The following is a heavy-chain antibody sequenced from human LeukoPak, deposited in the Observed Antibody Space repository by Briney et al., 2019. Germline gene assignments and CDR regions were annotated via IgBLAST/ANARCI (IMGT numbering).Heavy chain of an antibody. CDR1: GGSIRTYY. CDR3: ARQGANGLSYYYYYMDV. J-gene: IGHJ6*03. Sequence: ASESLSLTCNVSGGSIRTYYWSWIRQPPGKGLEWIGYIYSSGSVDYNPSLKSRVTISVDTSKNQFSLKLTSVTAADTAVYYCARQGANGLSYYYYYMDVWGKGTTVTVSS. CDR2: IYSSGSV. V-gene: IGHV4-59*01. D-gene: IGHD1-1*01.